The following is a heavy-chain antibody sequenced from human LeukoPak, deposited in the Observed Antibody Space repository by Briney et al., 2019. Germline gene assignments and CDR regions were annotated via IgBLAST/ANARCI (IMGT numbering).Heavy chain of an antibody. V-gene: IGHV1-46*01. Sequence: ASVKVSCKASGYTFTSYYMHWVRQAPGEGLEWMGIINPTGGSTSYAQKFQGRVTMTRDTSTSTVYMELSSLRSEDTAVYYCARTLTKPTYYYDSSGSPNAFDIWGQGTMVTVPS. CDR2: INPTGGST. CDR1: GYTFTSYY. CDR3: ARTLTKPTYYYDSSGSPNAFDI. D-gene: IGHD3-22*01. J-gene: IGHJ3*02.